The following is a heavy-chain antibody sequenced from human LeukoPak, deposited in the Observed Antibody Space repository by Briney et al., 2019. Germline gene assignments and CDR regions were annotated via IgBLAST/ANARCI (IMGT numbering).Heavy chain of an antibody. CDR3: ARIPLANCSSTSCFPFGYYYYYMDV. Sequence: KPSETLSLTCAVYGGSFSGYYWSWIRQPPGKGLEWIGEINHSGSTNYNPSLKSRVTISVDTSKNQFSLKLSSVTAADTAVYYCARIPLANCSSTSCFPFGYYYYYMDVWGKGTTVTISS. D-gene: IGHD2-2*01. V-gene: IGHV4-34*01. J-gene: IGHJ6*03. CDR1: GGSFSGYY. CDR2: INHSGST.